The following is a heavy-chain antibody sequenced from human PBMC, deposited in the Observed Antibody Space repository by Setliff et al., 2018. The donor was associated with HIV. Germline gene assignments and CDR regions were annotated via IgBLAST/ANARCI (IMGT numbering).Heavy chain of an antibody. V-gene: IGHV4-34*01. D-gene: IGHD6-13*01. J-gene: IGHJ4*02. CDR1: GGSFSGYY. CDR3: ARDPGITAAGTEYFDS. CDR2: INHSGST. Sequence: SETLSLTCAVYGGSFSGYYWSWIRQPPGKGLEWIGEINHSGSTSYNPSLKIRVSISVDTSKNQFSLRLSSVTAADTAIYYCARDPGITAAGTEYFDSWGQGILVTVSS.